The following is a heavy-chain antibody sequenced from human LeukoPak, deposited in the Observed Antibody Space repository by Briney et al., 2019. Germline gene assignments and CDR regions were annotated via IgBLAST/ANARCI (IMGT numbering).Heavy chain of an antibody. Sequence: GGSLRLSCAASGFSFSRYWMHWVRHSPGKGLEWVAVISYHGSDKYYANSVKGRFTISRDNSKNTVYLQMNSLRGDDTAIYYCARDPTPSGSTWPDAFDIWGQGTMVTVSS. CDR2: ISYHGSDK. D-gene: IGHD6-13*01. V-gene: IGHV3-30*03. CDR3: ARDPTPSGSTWPDAFDI. CDR1: GFSFSRYW. J-gene: IGHJ3*02.